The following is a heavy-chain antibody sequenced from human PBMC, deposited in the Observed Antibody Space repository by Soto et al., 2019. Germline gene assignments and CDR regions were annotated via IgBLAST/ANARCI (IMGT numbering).Heavy chain of an antibody. V-gene: IGHV5-51*01. Sequence: GESLKISCKASGYTFTDAWIGGVRQMPGKGLEWMGIVYPGDSQTRYNPSFQGQITISADKSITTAYLQWTRLKASDSAMYYCARQKGYWGQGTLVTVS. J-gene: IGHJ4*02. CDR1: GYTFTDAW. CDR2: VYPGDSQT. CDR3: ARQKGY.